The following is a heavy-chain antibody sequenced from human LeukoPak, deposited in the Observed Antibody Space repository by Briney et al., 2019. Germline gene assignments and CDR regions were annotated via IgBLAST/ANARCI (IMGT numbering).Heavy chain of an antibody. D-gene: IGHD2-2*01. J-gene: IGHJ4*02. V-gene: IGHV3-23*01. Sequence: GGSLRLSCAASGFTFSSDAMSWVRQAPGKGLEWVSAISGGGGSTYYAVSVKGRFTISRDNSKNTLYLQMNSLRAEDTAVYYCARAPGQPAAIDYWGQGTLVTVSS. CDR3: ARAPGQPAAIDY. CDR1: GFTFSSDA. CDR2: ISGGGGST.